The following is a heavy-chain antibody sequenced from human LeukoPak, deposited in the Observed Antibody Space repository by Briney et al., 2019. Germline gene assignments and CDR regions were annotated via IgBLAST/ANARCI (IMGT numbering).Heavy chain of an antibody. CDR1: GFTFGSYA. D-gene: IGHD3-22*01. V-gene: IGHV3-23*01. Sequence: GGSLRLSCAASGFTFGSYAMSWVRQAPGKGLEWVSAISGSGGSTYYADSVKGRFTISRDNSKNTLYLQMNSLRAEDTAVYYCAKAGHYYDSSGYHWGQGTLVTVSS. J-gene: IGHJ4*02. CDR2: ISGSGGST. CDR3: AKAGHYYDSSGYH.